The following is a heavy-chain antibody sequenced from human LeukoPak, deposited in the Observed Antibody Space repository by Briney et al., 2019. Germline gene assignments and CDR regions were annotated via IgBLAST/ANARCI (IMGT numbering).Heavy chain of an antibody. Sequence: GASVKVSCKASGCTFTGYYMHWVRQAPGQGLEWMGWINPNSGGTNYAQKFQGRVTMTRDTSISTAYMELSRLRSDDTAVYYCAREERGYYGSGSFFDPWGQGTLVTVSS. J-gene: IGHJ5*02. V-gene: IGHV1-2*02. CDR3: AREERGYYGSGSFFDP. D-gene: IGHD3-10*01. CDR1: GCTFTGYY. CDR2: INPNSGGT.